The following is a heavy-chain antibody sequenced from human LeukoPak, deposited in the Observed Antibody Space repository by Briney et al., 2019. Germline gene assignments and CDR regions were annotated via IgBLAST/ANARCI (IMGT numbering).Heavy chain of an antibody. CDR1: GFTLSSYS. D-gene: IGHD7-27*01. CDR2: ISSSSSYI. V-gene: IGHV3-21*01. Sequence: GGSLRLSCAASGFTLSSYSMNWVRQAPGKGLEWVSSISSSSSYIYYADSVKGRFTTSRDNAKNSLYLQMNSLRAEDTAVYYCARSLLGYGAFDIWGQGTMVTVSS. CDR3: ARSLLGYGAFDI. J-gene: IGHJ3*02.